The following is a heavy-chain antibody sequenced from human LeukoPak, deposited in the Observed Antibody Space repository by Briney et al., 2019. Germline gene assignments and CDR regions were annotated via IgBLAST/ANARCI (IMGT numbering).Heavy chain of an antibody. Sequence: GGSLRLSCAASGFTFSSSEMNWVRQAPGKGLEWVSYISSSGATIYYADSVKGRFTISRDNGKNSLYLQMNSLRAEDTAVYYCARLFRTTPNTGYWGQGTLVTVSS. CDR2: ISSSGATI. V-gene: IGHV3-48*03. CDR3: ARLFRTTPNTGY. J-gene: IGHJ4*02. D-gene: IGHD4-11*01. CDR1: GFTFSSSE.